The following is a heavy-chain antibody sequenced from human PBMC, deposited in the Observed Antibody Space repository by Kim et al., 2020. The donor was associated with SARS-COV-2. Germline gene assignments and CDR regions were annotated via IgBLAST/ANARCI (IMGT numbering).Heavy chain of an antibody. Sequence: YNPTLKRRVTMSRETSENQVSLKLSAVTAADTAVYYCARREAGSNYFDYWGLGTLVTVSS. J-gene: IGHJ4*02. D-gene: IGHD1-26*01. V-gene: IGHV4-59*08. CDR3: ARREAGSNYFDY.